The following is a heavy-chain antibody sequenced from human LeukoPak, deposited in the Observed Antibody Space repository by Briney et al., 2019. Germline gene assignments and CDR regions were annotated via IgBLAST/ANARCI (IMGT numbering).Heavy chain of an antibody. Sequence: GSLRLSCAASGFTFSNYAMSWVRQPPGKGLEWIGNIDYRGTTYYNPSLKSRVTISIDTSKNQFSLKLTSVTAADTAVYYCTPGRGTVGATTNYWGQGTLVTVSS. D-gene: IGHD1-26*01. CDR1: GFTFSNYA. CDR2: IDYRGTT. CDR3: TPGRGTVGATTNY. J-gene: IGHJ4*02. V-gene: IGHV4-59*04.